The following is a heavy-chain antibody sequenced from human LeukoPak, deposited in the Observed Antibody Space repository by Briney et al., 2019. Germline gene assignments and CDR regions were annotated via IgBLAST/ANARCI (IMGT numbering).Heavy chain of an antibody. CDR2: IRNSGSAT. V-gene: IGHV3-11*01. J-gene: IGHJ4*02. Sequence: TGGSLRLSCTASGFTFSDYYVNWVRQAPGKGLEWISYIRNSGSATYYADSVEGRFTISRDNAKNSLYLQMNSLRPEDTAMYYCTRGAEVSGYPVFQHWGQGAPVTVSS. D-gene: IGHD3-22*01. CDR3: TRGAEVSGYPVFQH. CDR1: GFTFSDYY.